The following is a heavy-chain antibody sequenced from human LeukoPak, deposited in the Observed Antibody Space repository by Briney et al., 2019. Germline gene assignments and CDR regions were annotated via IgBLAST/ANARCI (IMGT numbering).Heavy chain of an antibody. CDR3: ATGPGSSGWLKP. D-gene: IGHD6-19*01. Sequence: ASVKVSCKVSGYTFTDYYMHWVQQALGKGLEWMGLVDPEDGETIYAEKFQGRVTITADTSTDTAYMELSSLRSEDTAVYYCATGPGSSGWLKPWGQGTLVTVSS. CDR2: VDPEDGET. V-gene: IGHV1-69-2*01. J-gene: IGHJ5*02. CDR1: GYTFTDYY.